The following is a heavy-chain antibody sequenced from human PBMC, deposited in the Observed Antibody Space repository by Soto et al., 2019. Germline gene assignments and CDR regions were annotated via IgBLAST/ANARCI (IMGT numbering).Heavy chain of an antibody. J-gene: IGHJ4*02. D-gene: IGHD3-3*01. CDR3: AHRVLRTVFGLVTTSAIYFDF. Sequence: QITLNESGPTVVRPTETLTLTCRFSGFSLTTSGVGVGWIRQSPGKAPEWLPLIFWDDDKRHSPSLKSRLTITKDTSKNQVVLTVSDLDPTDTATYYCAHRVLRTVFGLVTTSAIYFDFWGQGTPVAVSS. CDR2: IFWDDDK. V-gene: IGHV2-5*02. CDR1: GFSLTTSGVG.